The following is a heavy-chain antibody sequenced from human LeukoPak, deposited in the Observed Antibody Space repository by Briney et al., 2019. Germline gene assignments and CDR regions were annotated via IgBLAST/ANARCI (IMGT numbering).Heavy chain of an antibody. V-gene: IGHV4-59*08. CDR3: ARSPSRLGYFDL. CDR1: GGSISSYY. CDR2: IYYSGST. J-gene: IGHJ2*01. Sequence: SETLSLTCTVSGGSISSYYWSWIRQPPGRGLEWIGYIYYSGSTNYNPSLKSRVTISVDTSKNQFSLKLSSVTAADTAVYYCARSPSRLGYFDLWGRGALVTVSS. D-gene: IGHD6-19*01.